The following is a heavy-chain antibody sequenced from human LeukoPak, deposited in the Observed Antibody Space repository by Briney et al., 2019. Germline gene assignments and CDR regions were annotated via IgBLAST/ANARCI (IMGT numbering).Heavy chain of an antibody. CDR1: GFTFSSYS. V-gene: IGHV3-48*01. D-gene: IGHD5-12*01. CDR3: ARGRYSGYDYGHEAFDI. CDR2: ISSSSSTT. J-gene: IGHJ3*02. Sequence: GGSLRLSCAASGFTFSSYSMNWVRQAPGKGLEWVSYISSSSSTTYYADSVKGRFTISRDNAKNSMYLQMNRLRAEDTAVYSCARGRYSGYDYGHEAFDIWGQGTMVTVSS.